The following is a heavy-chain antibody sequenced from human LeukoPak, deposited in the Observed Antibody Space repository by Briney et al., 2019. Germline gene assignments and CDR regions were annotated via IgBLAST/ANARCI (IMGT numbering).Heavy chain of an antibody. Sequence: GASVKVSCKASGYTFTSYGISWVRQAPGQGLEWMGWISAYNGNTNYAQKLQGRVTMTTDTSASTAYMELRSLRSDDTAVYYCARPAGDTAMVNAFDIWGQGTMVTVSS. CDR3: ARPAGDTAMVNAFDI. J-gene: IGHJ3*02. CDR1: GYTFTSYG. V-gene: IGHV1-18*01. D-gene: IGHD5-18*01. CDR2: ISAYNGNT.